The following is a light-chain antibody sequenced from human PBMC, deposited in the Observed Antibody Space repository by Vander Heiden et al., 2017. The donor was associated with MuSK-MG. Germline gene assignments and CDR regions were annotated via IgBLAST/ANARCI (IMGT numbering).Light chain of an antibody. CDR2: WAS. CDR1: QSVLYSSNNKNY. V-gene: IGKV4-1*01. CDR3: QQDYSTPQT. J-gene: IGKJ1*01. Sequence: DIVMTQSPDSLAVSLGERATIHCKSSQSVLYSSNNKNYLAWYQQKPGQPPKLLIYWASTRESGVPDRFSGSGSGTDFTLTISSLQAEDVAVYSCQQDYSTPQTFGQGTKVXIK.